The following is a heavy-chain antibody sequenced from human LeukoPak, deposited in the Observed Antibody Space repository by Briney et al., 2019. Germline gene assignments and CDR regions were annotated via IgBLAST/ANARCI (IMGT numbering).Heavy chain of an antibody. CDR2: ISSSSSYI. V-gene: IGHV3-21*01. CDR3: ARRIVVGDYYYYGMDV. D-gene: IGHD2-2*01. Sequence: PGGSLRLSCAASGFTFSSYSMNWVRQAPGKGLEWVSCISSSSSYIYYADSVKGRFTISRDNAKNSLYLQMNSLRAEDTAVYYCARRIVVGDYYYYGMDVWGQGTTVTVSS. CDR1: GFTFSSYS. J-gene: IGHJ6*02.